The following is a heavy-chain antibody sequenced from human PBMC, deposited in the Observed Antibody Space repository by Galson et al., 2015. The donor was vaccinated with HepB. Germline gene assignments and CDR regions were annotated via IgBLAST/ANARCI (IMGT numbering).Heavy chain of an antibody. CDR1: GGSISSYY. D-gene: IGHD4-17*01. CDR2: IYTSGST. J-gene: IGHJ4*02. CDR3: ASTRHDYGDYGAWNYFDY. Sequence: TLSLTCTVSGGSISSYYWSWIRQPAGKGLEWIGRIYTSGSTNYNPSLKSRVTMSVDTSKNQFSLQLSSVTAADTAVYYCASTRHDYGDYGAWNYFDYWGQGTLVTVSS. V-gene: IGHV4-4*07.